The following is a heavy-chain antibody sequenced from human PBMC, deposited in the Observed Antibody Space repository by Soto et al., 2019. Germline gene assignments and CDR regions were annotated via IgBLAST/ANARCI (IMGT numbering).Heavy chain of an antibody. D-gene: IGHD3-22*01. Sequence: EVQLLESGGGLVQPGGSLRISCAASGFTFSSYAMSWVRQAPGKGLEWVSAISGSGGSTYYADSVKGRFTISRDNSKNTRYLHMNSLRAEVPAVYDWAKGKHATMIVVVITLDYWGQGTLVTVSS. V-gene: IGHV3-23*01. J-gene: IGHJ4*02. CDR1: GFTFSSYA. CDR2: ISGSGGST. CDR3: AKGKHATMIVVVITLDY.